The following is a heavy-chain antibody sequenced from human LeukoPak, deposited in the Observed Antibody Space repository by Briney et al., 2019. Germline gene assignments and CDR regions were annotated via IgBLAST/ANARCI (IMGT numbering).Heavy chain of an antibody. CDR2: IYYSGST. D-gene: IGHD3-3*01. CDR1: GGSISSYY. CDR3: ARQQYDFRFDY. J-gene: IGHJ4*02. V-gene: IGHV4-59*08. Sequence: SETLSLTCTVSGGSISSYYWSWIRQPPVKELEWIGYIYYSGSTNYNPSLKSRVTISVDTSKNQFSLKLSSVTAADTAVYYCARQQYDFRFDYWGQGTLVTVSS.